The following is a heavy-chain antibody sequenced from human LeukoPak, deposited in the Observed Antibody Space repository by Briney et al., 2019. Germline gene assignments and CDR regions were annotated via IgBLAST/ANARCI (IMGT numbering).Heavy chain of an antibody. CDR3: ARVVYCSSSSCSYYFDY. Sequence: GGSLRLSCAASGFTFSSYAMSWVRRAPGKGLEWVSAISGSGGSTYYADSVKGRVTISRDNARDSLYLHMNSLTAEDTAVYYCARVVYCSSSSCSYYFDYWGQGTLVTVSS. CDR2: ISGSGGST. V-gene: IGHV3-23*01. J-gene: IGHJ4*02. D-gene: IGHD2-15*01. CDR1: GFTFSSYA.